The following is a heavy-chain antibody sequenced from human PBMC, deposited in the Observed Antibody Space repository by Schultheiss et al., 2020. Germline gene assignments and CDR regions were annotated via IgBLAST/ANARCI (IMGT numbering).Heavy chain of an antibody. J-gene: IGHJ6*02. Sequence: GGSLRLSCAASGFTFSNYRMHWVRQAPGKGLVWVARINSDGSRTNYADSVKGRFTISRDNAKNTLYLQMNSLRAEDTAVYYCARDPHDYGLDVWGQGTTVTVSS. CDR2: INSDGSRT. D-gene: IGHD3-16*01. V-gene: IGHV3-74*01. CDR3: ARDPHDYGLDV. CDR1: GFTFSNYR.